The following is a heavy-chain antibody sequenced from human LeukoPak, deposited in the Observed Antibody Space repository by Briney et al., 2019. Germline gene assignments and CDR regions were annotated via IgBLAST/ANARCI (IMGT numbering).Heavy chain of an antibody. CDR3: ARDDLYCSGGSCYSGWFDP. V-gene: IGHV3-74*01. CDR1: GFTFSSYW. D-gene: IGHD2-15*01. Sequence: PGGSLRLSCAASGFTFSSYWMHWVRQAPGKGLVWVSRINSDGSSTSYADSVKGRFTISRDNAKNTLYLQMNSLRAEDTAVYYCARDDLYCSGGSCYSGWFDPWGQGTLVTISS. CDR2: INSDGSST. J-gene: IGHJ5*02.